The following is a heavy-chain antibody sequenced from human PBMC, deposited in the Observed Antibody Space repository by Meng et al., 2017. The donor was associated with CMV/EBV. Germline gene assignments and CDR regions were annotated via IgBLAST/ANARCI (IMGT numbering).Heavy chain of an antibody. CDR3: ARAGGTYVGGSGIDYFDY. CDR1: GFTFSDYY. J-gene: IGHJ4*02. CDR2: ISSSGSTI. V-gene: IGHV3-11*04. D-gene: IGHD3-10*01. Sequence: GESLKISCAASGFTFSDYYMSWIRQAPGKGLEWVSYISSSGSTIYYADSVKGRFTISRDNAKNSLYLQMNSLRAEDTAVYYCARAGGTYVGGSGIDYFDYWGQGTLVTVSS.